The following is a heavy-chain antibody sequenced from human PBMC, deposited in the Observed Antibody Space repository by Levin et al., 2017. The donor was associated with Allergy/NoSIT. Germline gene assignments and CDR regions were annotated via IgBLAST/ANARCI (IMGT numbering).Heavy chain of an antibody. CDR3: ARVYQNRYCSSTSCYFYAFDI. CDR2: ISYDGSNK. CDR1: GFTFSSYA. J-gene: IGHJ3*02. Sequence: GESLKISCAASGFTFSSYAMHWVRQAPGKGLEWVAVISYDGSNKYYADSVKGRFTISRDNSKNTLYLQMNSLRAEDTAVYYCARVYQNRYCSSTSCYFYAFDIWGQGTMVTVSS. D-gene: IGHD2-2*01. V-gene: IGHV3-30-3*01.